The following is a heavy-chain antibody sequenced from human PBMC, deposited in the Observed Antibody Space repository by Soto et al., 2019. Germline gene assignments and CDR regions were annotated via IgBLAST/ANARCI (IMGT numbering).Heavy chain of an antibody. Sequence: EVQVLESGGGLVQPGGSLRLSCAATGFTFSDFAMSWVRQAPGKGLEWVSRIYGGGNGPHYADSVKGRVTISRDNSKNTLYLPMNSLRAEDTAVYYCAKMEGMDPWAYSFDYWGQGTLVTVSS. CDR1: GFTFSDFA. CDR3: AKMEGMDPWAYSFDY. CDR2: IYGGGNGP. D-gene: IGHD2-2*03. J-gene: IGHJ4*02. V-gene: IGHV3-23*01.